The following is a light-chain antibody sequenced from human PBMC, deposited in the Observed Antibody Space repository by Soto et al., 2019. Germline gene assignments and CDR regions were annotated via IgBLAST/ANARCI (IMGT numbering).Light chain of an antibody. CDR2: KAS. Sequence: DIQMTQSTSTLSGSVGDRVTITCRASQTISSWLAWYQQKPGKAPKLLIYKASTLKSGVPSRFSGSGSGTDFTLTISSLQPEDFATYYCLQDYNYPQTFGQGTKVDI. J-gene: IGKJ1*01. V-gene: IGKV1-5*03. CDR1: QTISSW. CDR3: LQDYNYPQT.